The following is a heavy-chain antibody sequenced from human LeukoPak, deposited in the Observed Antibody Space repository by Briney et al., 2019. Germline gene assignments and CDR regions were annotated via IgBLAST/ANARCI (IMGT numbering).Heavy chain of an antibody. CDR3: ARDRTTYYDFWSGYYTAPEIDY. D-gene: IGHD3-3*01. CDR1: GFTFSSYS. J-gene: IGHJ4*02. V-gene: IGHV3-21*01. CDR2: ISSSSSYI. Sequence: GGSLRLSCAASGFTFSSYSMNWVRQAPGKGLEWVSSISSSSSYIYYADSVKGRFTISRDNAKNSLYLQMNSLRAEDTAVYYCARDRTTYYDFWSGYYTAPEIDYWGQGTLVTVSS.